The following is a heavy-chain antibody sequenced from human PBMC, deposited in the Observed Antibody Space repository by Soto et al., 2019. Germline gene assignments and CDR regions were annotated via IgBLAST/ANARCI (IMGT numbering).Heavy chain of an antibody. CDR3: ARQEGDSSGWPRPYYFDY. CDR2: IYPGDSDT. CDR1: GYSFTSYW. D-gene: IGHD6-19*01. V-gene: IGHV5-51*01. J-gene: IGHJ4*02. Sequence: GESLKISCKGSGYSFTSYWIGWVRQMPGKGLEWMGIIYPGDSDTRYSPSFQGQVTISADKSISTAYLQWSSLKASDTAMYYCARQEGDSSGWPRPYYFDYWGQGTLVTVS.